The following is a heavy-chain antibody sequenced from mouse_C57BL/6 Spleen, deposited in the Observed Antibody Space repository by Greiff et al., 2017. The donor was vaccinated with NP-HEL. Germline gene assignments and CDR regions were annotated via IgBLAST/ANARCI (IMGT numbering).Heavy chain of an antibody. V-gene: IGHV1-26*01. CDR1: GYTFTDYY. CDR2: INPNNGGT. CDR3: AREDLYYDYFDY. D-gene: IGHD2-1*01. J-gene: IGHJ2*01. Sequence: VQLQQSGPELVKPGASVKISCKASGYTFTDYYMNWVKQSHGKSLEWIGDINPNNGGTSYNQKFKGKATLTVDKSSSTAYMELRSLTSEDSAVYYCAREDLYYDYFDYWGQGTTLTVSS.